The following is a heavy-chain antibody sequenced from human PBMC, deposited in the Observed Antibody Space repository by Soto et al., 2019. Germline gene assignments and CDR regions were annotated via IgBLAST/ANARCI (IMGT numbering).Heavy chain of an antibody. CDR2: IYYGNYT. CDR3: ASGKVLANAYGYPLPYHYYGLDV. CDR1: GGSVTGSIYY. Sequence: PSETLSLTCTVSGGSVTGSIYYWSWVRQSPGKGLEWIVYIYYGNYTNYNPSLKSLITISADTSKKQVSLKLSSVTASDSAVYFCASGKVLANAYGYPLPYHYYGLDVWGQGSLVTVSS. D-gene: IGHD3-10*01. V-gene: IGHV4-61*01. J-gene: IGHJ6*02.